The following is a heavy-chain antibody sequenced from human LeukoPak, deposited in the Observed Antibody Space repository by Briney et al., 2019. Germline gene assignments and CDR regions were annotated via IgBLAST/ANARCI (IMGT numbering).Heavy chain of an antibody. CDR1: GGSISSSSYY. V-gene: IGHV4-39*07. D-gene: IGHD4-23*01. CDR3: ARGDYGGHIDY. CDR2: IYYSGST. Sequence: SETLSLTCTVSGGSISSSSYYWGWIRQPPGKGLEWIGSIYYSGSTYYNPSLKSRVTISVDTSKNQFSLKLSSVTAADTAVYYCARGDYGGHIDYRGQGTLVTVSS. J-gene: IGHJ4*02.